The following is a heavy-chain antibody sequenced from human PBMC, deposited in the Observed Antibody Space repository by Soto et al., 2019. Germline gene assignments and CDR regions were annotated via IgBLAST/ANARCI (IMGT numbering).Heavy chain of an antibody. Sequence: EEQVLESGGGLVQPGGSLRLSCIASGFSFSSYGMSWVRQAPGKGLEWVSGISGGNDRTYYADSVKGRFTISRDNSKNTIYLQLNSLRADDPAVSSCANGVPFSTVIRGSFDCWAQGTLVTVSS. V-gene: IGHV3-23*01. J-gene: IGHJ4*02. CDR2: ISGGNDRT. CDR3: ANGVPFSTVIRGSFDC. D-gene: IGHD4-17*01. CDR1: GFSFSSYG.